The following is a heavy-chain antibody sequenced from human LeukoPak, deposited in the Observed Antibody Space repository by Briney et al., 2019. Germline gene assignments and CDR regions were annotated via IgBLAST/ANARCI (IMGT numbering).Heavy chain of an antibody. V-gene: IGHV4-39*07. CDR3: ARDRRHRSSGVGDLAYYFDY. CDR2: IYYSGNT. Sequence: SETLSLTCTVSGVSISSSNSYWGWIRQPPGKGLEWIGSIYYSGNTYYNASLKSQVSISIDTSKNQFSLRLTSVTAADTAVYYCARDRRHRSSGVGDLAYYFDYWGQGTLVTVSS. CDR1: GVSISSSNSY. J-gene: IGHJ4*02. D-gene: IGHD1-14*01.